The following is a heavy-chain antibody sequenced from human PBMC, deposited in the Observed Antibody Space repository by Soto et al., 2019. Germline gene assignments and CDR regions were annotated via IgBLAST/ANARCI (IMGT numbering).Heavy chain of an antibody. V-gene: IGHV5-51*01. CDR2: IYPGDSDT. CDR3: ARHMSGAGYCSGGSCLNFYGMDV. D-gene: IGHD2-15*01. CDR1: GYSFTSYW. J-gene: IGHJ6*02. Sequence: PGEALKSSCEGSGYSFTSYWIGSVRQMPRKGLEWMGIIYPGDSDTRYSPSFQGQVTISADKSISTAYLQWSSLKASDTAMYYCARHMSGAGYCSGGSCLNFYGMDVWGQGTTVTVSS.